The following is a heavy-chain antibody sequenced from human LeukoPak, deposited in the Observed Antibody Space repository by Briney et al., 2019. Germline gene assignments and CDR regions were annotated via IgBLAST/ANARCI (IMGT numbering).Heavy chain of an antibody. CDR3: ARESSWTFDY. V-gene: IGHV3-21*01. J-gene: IGHJ4*02. Sequence: GGSLRLSCAASGFTFSSYSMNWVRQAPGKGLEWVSSISSSSSYIYYADSVKGRFTISRDNAKNSLYLQTNSLRAEDTAVYYCARESSWTFDYWGQGTLVTVSS. D-gene: IGHD6-13*01. CDR1: GFTFSSYS. CDR2: ISSSSSYI.